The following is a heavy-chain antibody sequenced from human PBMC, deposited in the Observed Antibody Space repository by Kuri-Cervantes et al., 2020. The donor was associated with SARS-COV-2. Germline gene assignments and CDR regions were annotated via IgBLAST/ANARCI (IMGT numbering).Heavy chain of an antibody. CDR3: ARGGGYSYPRY. CDR1: GFTFSDSA. D-gene: IGHD5-18*01. J-gene: IGHJ4*02. Sequence: ESLKISCAASGFTFSDSAMHWVRQAPGKGLEYVSIITRKGDRTYYADSVKGRFTISRDNSKNTLYLQMGSLRAEDMAVYYCARGGGYSYPRYWGQGTLVTVSS. V-gene: IGHV3-64*02. CDR2: ITRKGDRT.